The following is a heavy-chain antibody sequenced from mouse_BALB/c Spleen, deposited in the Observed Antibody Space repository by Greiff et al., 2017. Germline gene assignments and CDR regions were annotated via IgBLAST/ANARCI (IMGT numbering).Heavy chain of an antibody. CDR3: AILYDASLAY. J-gene: IGHJ3*01. V-gene: IGHV5-6-5*01. D-gene: IGHD2-3*01. CDR2: ISSGGST. Sequence: EVQRVESGGGLVKPGGSLKLSCAASGFTFSSYAMSWVRQTPEKRLEWFASISSGGSTYYPDSVKGRFTISRDNARNILYLQMSSLRSEDTAMYYCAILYDASLAYWGQGTLVTVSA. CDR1: GFTFSSYA.